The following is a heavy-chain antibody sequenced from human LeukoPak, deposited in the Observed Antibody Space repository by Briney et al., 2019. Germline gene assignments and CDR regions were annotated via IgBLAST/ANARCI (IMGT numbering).Heavy chain of an antibody. J-gene: IGHJ4*02. CDR2: INPNSGGT. CDR3: ARDGSGSYWYFDC. CDR1: GYTFTGYY. Sequence: GASVKVSCKASGYTFTGYYMHWVRQAPGQGLEWMGWINPNSGGTNYAQKFQGWVTMTRDTSISTAYMELSRLRSDDTAVYYCARDGSGSYWYFDCWGQGTLVTVSS. D-gene: IGHD3-10*01. V-gene: IGHV1-2*04.